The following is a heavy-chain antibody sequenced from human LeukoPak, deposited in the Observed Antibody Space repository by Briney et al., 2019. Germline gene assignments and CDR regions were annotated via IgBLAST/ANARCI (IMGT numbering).Heavy chain of an antibody. D-gene: IGHD2-2*01. V-gene: IGHV4-34*01. J-gene: IGHJ3*02. CDR1: GGSFSGYY. CDR2: INHSGST. CDR3: ARDCSSTSCYDAFDI. Sequence: SETLSLTCAVYGGSFSGYYWSWIRRPSGKGLEWIGEINHSGSTNYNPSLKSRVTISVDTSKNQFSLKLSSVTAADTAVYYCARDCSSTSCYDAFDIWGQGTMVTVSS.